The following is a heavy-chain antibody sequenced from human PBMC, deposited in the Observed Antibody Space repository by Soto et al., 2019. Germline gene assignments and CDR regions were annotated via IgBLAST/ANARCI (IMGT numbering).Heavy chain of an antibody. D-gene: IGHD3-10*01. Sequence: SETLSLTCTVSCGSISSYYWSWIRQPPGKGLEWIGYIYYSGSTNYNPSLKSRVTISVDTSKNQFSLKLSSVTAADTAVYYCARVWGGAFDIWGQGTMVTVSS. J-gene: IGHJ3*02. V-gene: IGHV4-59*01. CDR2: IYYSGST. CDR1: CGSISSYY. CDR3: ARVWGGAFDI.